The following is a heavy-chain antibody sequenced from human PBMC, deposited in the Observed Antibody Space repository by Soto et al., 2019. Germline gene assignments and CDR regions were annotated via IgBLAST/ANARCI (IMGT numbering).Heavy chain of an antibody. D-gene: IGHD5-12*01. J-gene: IGHJ4*02. Sequence: GGSLRLSCAASGITFSSYAMSWVRQAPGKGLEWVSVIYSGGSTYYADSVKGRFTISRDNSKNTLYLQMNSLRAEDTAVYYCARGLYSGWHYFDYWGQGTLVTVSS. CDR1: GITFSSYA. CDR2: IYSGGST. V-gene: IGHV3-66*01. CDR3: ARGLYSGWHYFDY.